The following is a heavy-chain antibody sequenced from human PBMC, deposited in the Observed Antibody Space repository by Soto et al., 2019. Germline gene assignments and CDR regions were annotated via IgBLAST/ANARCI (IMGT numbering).Heavy chain of an antibody. CDR1: GGSISSYY. CDR3: ARRAYMPNSSSWYSYYYYMDV. D-gene: IGHD6-13*01. Sequence: SETLSLTCTVSGGSISSYYWSWIRQPPGKGLEWIGYIYYSGSTNYNPSLKSRVTISVDTSKNQFSLKLSSVTAADTAVYYCARRAYMPNSSSWYSYYYYMDVWGKGTTVTVSS. J-gene: IGHJ6*03. V-gene: IGHV4-59*01. CDR2: IYYSGST.